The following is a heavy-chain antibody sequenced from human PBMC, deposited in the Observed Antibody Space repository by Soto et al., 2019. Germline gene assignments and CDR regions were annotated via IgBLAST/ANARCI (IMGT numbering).Heavy chain of an antibody. CDR3: TRGNYSGTYATFGMDV. CDR1: GFTLSNYA. Sequence: QVQLVESGGGVVQPGRSLRLSCAPSGFTLSNYAMHWVRQAPGKGLEWVAVIWYDGSKKYYGDSVKGRFTISRDDSKNTLYLQMSSLRDEDTAVYYCTRGNYSGTYATFGMDVWGQGTTVTVSS. D-gene: IGHD1-26*01. CDR2: IWYDGSKK. V-gene: IGHV3-33*01. J-gene: IGHJ6*02.